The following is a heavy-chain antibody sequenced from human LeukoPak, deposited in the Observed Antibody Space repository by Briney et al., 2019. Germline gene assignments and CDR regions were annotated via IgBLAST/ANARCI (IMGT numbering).Heavy chain of an antibody. J-gene: IGHJ4*02. V-gene: IGHV3-7*04. D-gene: IGHD3-10*01. CDR1: GFTFSSYW. CDR2: IKQDGSEK. CDR3: ARADYYGSGTYYFRGLDY. Sequence: GGSLRLSCAASGFTFSSYWMSWVRQAPGKGLEWVANIKQDGSEKYYVDSVKGRFTISRDNAKNSLYLQMNSLRAEDTAVYYCARADYYGSGTYYFRGLDYWGQGTLVTVSS.